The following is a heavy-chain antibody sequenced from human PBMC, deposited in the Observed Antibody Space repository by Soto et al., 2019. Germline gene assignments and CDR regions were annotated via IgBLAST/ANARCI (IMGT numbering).Heavy chain of an antibody. D-gene: IGHD3-22*01. Sequence: QVRLVQSEAEVKKPGSSVKVSCKASGGTFTSDATAWVRQARGQGLEWMGGVIPIFGKPSYTQKFQGRVTITADKTTSTVYMELSSLKSEDTAVYYCARCHCDNSGPGYLEFWGQGTLVNVS. V-gene: IGHV1-69*06. J-gene: IGHJ4*02. CDR1: GGTFTSDA. CDR3: ARCHCDNSGPGYLEF. CDR2: VIPIFGKP.